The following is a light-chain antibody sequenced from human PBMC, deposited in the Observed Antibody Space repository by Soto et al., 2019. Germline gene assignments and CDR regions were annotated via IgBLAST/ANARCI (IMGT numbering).Light chain of an antibody. CDR1: QSISSN. CDR2: GAS. Sequence: EVLMTQSPGTLFVSPGERATVSCRASQSISSNLAWYQHRPGQAPRLLIYGASTRATGIPDRFSGSGSGTDFSLIINSLQSEDVAVYYCQQYNKWPRTFGPGT. V-gene: IGKV3-15*01. J-gene: IGKJ1*01. CDR3: QQYNKWPRT.